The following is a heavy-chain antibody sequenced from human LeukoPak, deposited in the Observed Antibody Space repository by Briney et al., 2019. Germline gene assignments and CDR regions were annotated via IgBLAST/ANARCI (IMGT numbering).Heavy chain of an antibody. CDR2: ISGSGGST. J-gene: IGHJ5*02. CDR3: ARAPLNYVLIGWFDP. CDR1: GFTFGDYA. D-gene: IGHD1-7*01. V-gene: IGHV3-23*01. Sequence: GGSLRLSCTASGFTFGDYAMSWVRQAPGKGLEWVSAISGSGGSTYYADSVKGRFTISRDNSKNTLYLQMNSLRSEDTAVYYCARAPLNYVLIGWFDPWGQGTLVTVSS.